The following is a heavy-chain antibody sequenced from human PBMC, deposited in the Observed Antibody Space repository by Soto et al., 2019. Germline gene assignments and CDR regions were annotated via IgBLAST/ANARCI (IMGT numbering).Heavy chain of an antibody. V-gene: IGHV3-7*04. CDR3: ARVMGVDACSNPPFDL. D-gene: IGHD2-8*01. CDR2: IKHDGSEN. CDR1: GFSFRSYW. J-gene: IGHJ3*01. Sequence: GGSRRLSCAACGFSFRSYWMSWVRQAPGMGLEWVAIIKHDGSENYFVPPVKPLFTISRDNPKTSLFLQMNSLSLEDTAVFFFARVMGVDACSNPPFDLWARGTMVPVSS.